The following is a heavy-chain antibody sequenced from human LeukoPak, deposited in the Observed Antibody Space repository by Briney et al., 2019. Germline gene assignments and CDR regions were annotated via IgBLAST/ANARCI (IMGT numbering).Heavy chain of an antibody. V-gene: IGHV4-4*07. D-gene: IGHD6-13*01. CDR2: IYTSGST. Sequence: PSETLSLTCTVSGGSISSYYWSWIRQPAGKGLEWIGRIYTSGSTNYNPSLKSRVTISVDTSKNQFSLKLSSVTAADTAVYYCARGIAAAGKYYFDYWGQGTLVTVSS. J-gene: IGHJ4*02. CDR1: GGSISSYY. CDR3: ARGIAAAGKYYFDY.